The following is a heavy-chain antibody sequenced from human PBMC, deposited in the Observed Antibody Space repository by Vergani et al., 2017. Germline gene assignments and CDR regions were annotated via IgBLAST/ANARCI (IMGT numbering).Heavy chain of an antibody. CDR2: IKSKTDGGTT. CDR3: AKDRGSGWYGGYYFDY. V-gene: IGHV3-15*01. J-gene: IGHJ4*02. D-gene: IGHD6-19*01. Sequence: EVQLVESGGGLVKPGGSLRLSCAASGFTFSNAWMSWVRQAPGKGLEWVGRIKSKTDGGTTDYAAPVKGRFTISRDDSKNTLYLQMNSLKTEDTAVYYCAKDRGSGWYGGYYFDYWGQGTLVTVSS. CDR1: GFTFSNAW.